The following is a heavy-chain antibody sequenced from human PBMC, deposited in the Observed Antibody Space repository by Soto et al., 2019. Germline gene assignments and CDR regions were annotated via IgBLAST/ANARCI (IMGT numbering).Heavy chain of an antibody. D-gene: IGHD1-1*01. CDR3: AKGQLKFDY. Sequence: GGSLRLSCAASGFTFSSYAMSWVRQAPGKGLEWVAAVSGNGGSTYSADSVKGRFTIYRYNSKNTLHLQMNSLRADDTAVYYCAKGQLKFDYWGQGTLVTVSS. V-gene: IGHV3-23*01. CDR2: VSGNGGST. J-gene: IGHJ4*02. CDR1: GFTFSSYA.